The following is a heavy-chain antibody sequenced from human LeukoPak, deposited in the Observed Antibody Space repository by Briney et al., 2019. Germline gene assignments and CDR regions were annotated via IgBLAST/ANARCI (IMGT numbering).Heavy chain of an antibody. Sequence: ASVKVSFKASGYTFTSYDINRERHATGQGLERMGWRNPNRGNTGYAQKFQGRVTMTRSTSISTAYMELSSLRSEDTAVYYCAGARRITGTITFYYMDVWGKGTTVTVPS. V-gene: IGHV1-8*01. CDR1: GYTFTSYD. CDR2: RNPNRGNT. CDR3: AGARRITGTITFYYMDV. J-gene: IGHJ6*03. D-gene: IGHD1-7*01.